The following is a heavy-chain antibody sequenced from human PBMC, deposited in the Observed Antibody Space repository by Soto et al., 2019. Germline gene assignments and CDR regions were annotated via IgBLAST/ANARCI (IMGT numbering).Heavy chain of an antibody. Sequence: WVALRLSCAASGFTFSDYYMSWIRQAPGKGLGWVSYFSNSGSTMFYADSVKGRFTISRDNAKNSVYLHMHSLRAEDTAVYYCARDAGSGAHESGYHYAFDYWGQGTRVTVSS. CDR3: ARDAGSGAHESGYHYAFDY. D-gene: IGHD3-22*01. CDR1: GFTFSDYY. V-gene: IGHV3-11*01. J-gene: IGHJ4*02. CDR2: FSNSGSTM.